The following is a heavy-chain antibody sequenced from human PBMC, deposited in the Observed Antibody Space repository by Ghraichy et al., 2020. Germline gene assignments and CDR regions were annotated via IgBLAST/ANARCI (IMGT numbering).Heavy chain of an antibody. V-gene: IGHV3-53*01. Sequence: GESLNISCAASGFTVSSNYMSWVRQAPGKGLEWCSVIYSGGSTYYADSVKGRFTISRDNSKNTLYLQMNSLRAEDTAVYYCARDRNSGVLYCGQGTLVTVSS. D-gene: IGHD6-25*01. CDR1: GFTVSSNY. CDR3: ARDRNSGVLY. CDR2: IYSGGST. J-gene: IGHJ4*02.